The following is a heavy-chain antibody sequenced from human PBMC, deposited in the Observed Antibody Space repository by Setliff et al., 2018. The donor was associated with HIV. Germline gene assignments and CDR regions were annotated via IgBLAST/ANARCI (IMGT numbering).Heavy chain of an antibody. V-gene: IGHV4-59*11. CDR1: GTSINSHY. D-gene: IGHD5-18*01. Sequence: PSETLSLTCTVSGTSINSHYWSWIRQTPGKGLQWIGLIYYTGIPTYNPSLEGRITMSVDRSKNQFSLRLTSVTAADTAMYYCARAGSYGWDYWGQGTLVTVSS. CDR2: IYYTGIP. J-gene: IGHJ4*02. CDR3: ARAGSYGWDY.